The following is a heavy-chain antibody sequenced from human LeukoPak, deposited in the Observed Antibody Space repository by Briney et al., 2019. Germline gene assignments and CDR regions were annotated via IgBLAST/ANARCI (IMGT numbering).Heavy chain of an antibody. V-gene: IGHV3-21*06. D-gene: IGHD1-14*01. Sequence: GGSLRLSCTASGLTFSTSGFNWVRQAPGKGLEWVASIGPTGSDRYHADSIKGRFTICRDNANNFLYLQMNSLRAEDTAVYYCATETNGRHYDYWGQGTLLTVSS. CDR1: GLTFSTSG. J-gene: IGHJ4*02. CDR2: IGPTGSDR. CDR3: ATETNGRHYDY.